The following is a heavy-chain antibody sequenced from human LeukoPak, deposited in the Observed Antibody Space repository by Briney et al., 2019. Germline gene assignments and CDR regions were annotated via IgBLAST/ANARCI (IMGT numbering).Heavy chain of an antibody. Sequence: SETLSLTCTVSGGSISSYYWSWIRQPAGKGLEWIGRIYTSGSTNYNPSLKSRVTMSVDTSKNQFSLKLSSVTAADTAVYYCARDAGGYYDSSGYYRGGAFDIWGQGTMVTVSS. D-gene: IGHD3-22*01. CDR3: ARDAGGYYDSSGYYRGGAFDI. CDR2: IYTSGST. V-gene: IGHV4-4*07. CDR1: GGSISSYY. J-gene: IGHJ3*02.